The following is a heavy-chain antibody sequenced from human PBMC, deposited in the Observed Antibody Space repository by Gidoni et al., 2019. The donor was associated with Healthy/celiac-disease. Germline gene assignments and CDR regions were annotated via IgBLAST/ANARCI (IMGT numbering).Heavy chain of an antibody. CDR1: GFTFSSYW. Sequence: EVQLVESGGGLVQPGGSLRLSCAASGFTFSSYWMHWVRQAPGKGLVWVSRINSDGSSTSYADSVKGRFTISRDNAKNTLYLQMNSLRAEDTAVYYCVGYCSSTSCYQWGVDYWGQGTLVTVSS. V-gene: IGHV3-74*01. J-gene: IGHJ4*02. CDR2: INSDGSST. D-gene: IGHD2-2*01. CDR3: VGYCSSTSCYQWGVDY.